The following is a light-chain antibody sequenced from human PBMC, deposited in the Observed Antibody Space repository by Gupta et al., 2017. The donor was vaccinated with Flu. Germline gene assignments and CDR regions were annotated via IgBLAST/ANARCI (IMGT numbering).Light chain of an antibody. CDR3: QHENSSLST. Sequence: DIQMTQSPSTLSASVGDRVTITCRASQSISSWLAWYQQKPGKAPKLLIYKASSVESGVPSRFSGSGSGTEFTLTISSLQPDDFATYYCQHENSSLSTFGQGTKLEIK. CDR2: KAS. J-gene: IGKJ2*01. V-gene: IGKV1-5*03. CDR1: QSISSW.